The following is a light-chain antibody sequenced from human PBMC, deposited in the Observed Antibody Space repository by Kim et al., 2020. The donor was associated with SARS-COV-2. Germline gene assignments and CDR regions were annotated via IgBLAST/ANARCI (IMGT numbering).Light chain of an antibody. CDR2: GKN. CDR1: SLRSYY. J-gene: IGLJ2*01. Sequence: SSELTQDPAVSVALGQTVRITCQGDSLRSYYATWYQQKPGQAPILVIYGKNNRPSGIPDRFSGSSSGNTASLTITGTQAGDEADYYCNPRDSNDNVVFGGGTQLTV. CDR3: NPRDSNDNVV. V-gene: IGLV3-19*01.